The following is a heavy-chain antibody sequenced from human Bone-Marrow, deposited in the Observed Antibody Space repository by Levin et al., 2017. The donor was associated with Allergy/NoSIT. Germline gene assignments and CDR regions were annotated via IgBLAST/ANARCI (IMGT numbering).Heavy chain of an antibody. CDR3: ARSSSWPYSHFDD. CDR1: GDSISSSRYY. D-gene: IGHD6-13*01. Sequence: SQTPSLTCTVSGDSISSSRYYWGRIRQPPGKGLEWIGNIYRSGSTYYNPSLKSRVTISVDTSKNQFSLKLISVTAADTAVYYCARSSSWPYSHFDDWGQGTLVTVSS. J-gene: IGHJ4*02. CDR2: IYRSGST. V-gene: IGHV4-39*01.